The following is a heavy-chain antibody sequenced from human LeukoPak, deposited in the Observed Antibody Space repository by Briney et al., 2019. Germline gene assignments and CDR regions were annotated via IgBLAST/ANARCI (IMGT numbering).Heavy chain of an antibody. Sequence: ASVKVSCKASGYSFTSYGISWVRRAPGQGLEWMGWISAYNGNTNYAQKLQGRVTMTTDTSTSTAYMELRSLRSDDTAVYYCARDYCSGGSCYLYFDYWGQGTLVTVSS. D-gene: IGHD2-15*01. J-gene: IGHJ4*02. CDR3: ARDYCSGGSCYLYFDY. V-gene: IGHV1-18*01. CDR2: ISAYNGNT. CDR1: GYSFTSYG.